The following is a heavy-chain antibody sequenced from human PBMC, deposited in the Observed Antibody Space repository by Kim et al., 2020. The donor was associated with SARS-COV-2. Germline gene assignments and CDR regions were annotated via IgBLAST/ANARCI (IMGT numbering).Heavy chain of an antibody. D-gene: IGHD3-9*01. Sequence: ASVKVSCKASGYTFTSYGISWVRQAPGQGLEWMGWISAYNGNTNYAQKLQGRVTMTTDTSTSTAYMELRSLRSDDTAVYYCARDQKPARDILTGYGMWGYYYYGMDVWGQGTTVTVSS. V-gene: IGHV1-18*01. J-gene: IGHJ6*02. CDR3: ARDQKPARDILTGYGMWGYYYYGMDV. CDR2: ISAYNGNT. CDR1: GYTFTSYG.